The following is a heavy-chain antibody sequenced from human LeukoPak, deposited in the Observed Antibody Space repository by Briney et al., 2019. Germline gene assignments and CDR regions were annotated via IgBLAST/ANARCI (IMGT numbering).Heavy chain of an antibody. CDR1: GYTFTGYY. D-gene: IGHD3-22*01. CDR2: INPNSGGT. J-gene: IGHJ4*02. CDR3: ARGGSARDSSGYYYGELYYFDY. Sequence: ASVKVSCKASGYTFTGYYMHWARQAPGQGLEWMGWINPNSGGTNYAQKFQGWVTMTRDTSISTAYMELSRLRSDDTAVYYCARGGSARDSSGYYYGELYYFDYWGQGTLVTVSS. V-gene: IGHV1-2*04.